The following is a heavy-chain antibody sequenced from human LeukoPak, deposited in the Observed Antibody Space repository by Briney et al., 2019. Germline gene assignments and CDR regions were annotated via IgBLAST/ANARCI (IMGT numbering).Heavy chain of an antibody. V-gene: IGHV3-48*04. Sequence: GGSLRLSCAASGFTFSSYSMNWVRQAPGKGLEWVSYISSSSIAIYYADSVKGRFTISRDNAKNSLYLQMNSLRAEDTAVYYCVKDSGYYDTSGKGWFDLWGQGTLVTVSS. CDR2: ISSSSIAI. CDR1: GFTFSSYS. J-gene: IGHJ5*02. D-gene: IGHD3-22*01. CDR3: VKDSGYYDTSGKGWFDL.